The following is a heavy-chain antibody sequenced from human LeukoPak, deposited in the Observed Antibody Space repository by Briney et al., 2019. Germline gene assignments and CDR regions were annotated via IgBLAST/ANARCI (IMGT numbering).Heavy chain of an antibody. CDR1: GFTFSNYW. Sequence: PGGSLRLSCAASGFTFSNYWMHWVRQAPGKGLVWVSRINSDGINTSYADSVKGRFTISRDNAKNSLYLQMNSLRAEDTAVYYCARASGWYVSWGQGTLVTVSS. J-gene: IGHJ4*02. CDR2: INSDGINT. D-gene: IGHD6-19*01. CDR3: ARASGWYVS. V-gene: IGHV3-74*01.